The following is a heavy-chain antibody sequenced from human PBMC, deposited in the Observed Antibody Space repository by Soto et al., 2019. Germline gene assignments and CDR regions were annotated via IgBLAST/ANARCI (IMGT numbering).Heavy chain of an antibody. D-gene: IGHD2-15*01. CDR2: IWYDGSNK. V-gene: IGHV3-33*01. CDR3: ARDDFEFGGNRHFDY. CDR1: GFTFSSYG. J-gene: IGHJ4*02. Sequence: WGSLRLSCAASGFTFSSYGMHWVRQAPGKGLEWVAVIWYDGSNKYYADSVKGRFTISRDNSKNTLYLQMNSLRAEDTAVYYCARDDFEFGGNRHFDYWGQGTLVTVS.